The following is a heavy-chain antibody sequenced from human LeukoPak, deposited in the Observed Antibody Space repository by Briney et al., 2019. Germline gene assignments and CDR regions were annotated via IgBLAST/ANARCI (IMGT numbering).Heavy chain of an antibody. J-gene: IGHJ5*02. Sequence: GASLMISCKGSGYSFTSYWIGCVRQMPGKGLEWMGIIYPGDSDTRYSPSFQGQVTISADKSTSTAYLQWSSLKASDTAMYDCARPTGDGDYVWFDPWGQGTLVTVSS. D-gene: IGHD4-17*01. CDR3: ARPTGDGDYVWFDP. CDR2: IYPGDSDT. CDR1: GYSFTSYW. V-gene: IGHV5-51*01.